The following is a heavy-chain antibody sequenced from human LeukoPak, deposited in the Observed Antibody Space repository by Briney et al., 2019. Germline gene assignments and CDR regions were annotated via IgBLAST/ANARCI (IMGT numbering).Heavy chain of an antibody. CDR3: ARDQLRYSGSYSLAY. Sequence: GGSLRLSCAASGFTFSDYYMSWIRQAPGKGLEWVSYISSSGSTIYYADSVKGRFTISRDNAKSSLYLQMNSLRAEDTAVYYCARDQLRYSGSYSLAYWGQGTLVTVSS. J-gene: IGHJ4*02. CDR2: ISSSGSTI. V-gene: IGHV3-11*01. D-gene: IGHD1-26*01. CDR1: GFTFSDYY.